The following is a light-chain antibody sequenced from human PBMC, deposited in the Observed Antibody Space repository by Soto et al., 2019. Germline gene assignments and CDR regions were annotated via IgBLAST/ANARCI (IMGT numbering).Light chain of an antibody. J-gene: IGLJ1*01. CDR2: RNN. Sequence: QSVLTQPPSASGTPGQRVTISCSGSISNIGSNYVFWYRQLPGTAPKLLIYRNNKRPSGVPDRFSGSKSGTSASLAISGLRSEDEADYYCAAWDDSLSGSYVFGTGTKVTVL. CDR1: ISNIGSNY. CDR3: AAWDDSLSGSYV. V-gene: IGLV1-47*01.